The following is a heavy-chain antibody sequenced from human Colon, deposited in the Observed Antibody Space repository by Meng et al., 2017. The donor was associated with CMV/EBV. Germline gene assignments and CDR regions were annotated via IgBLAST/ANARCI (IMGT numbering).Heavy chain of an antibody. J-gene: IGHJ5*02. D-gene: IGHD3-16*01. CDR3: VKGHTMINP. V-gene: IGHV3-11*05. CDR2: ISPTGSDT. CDR1: GFIFSDYY. Sequence: GQLVQSGGGLVEPGGSLRLSCAASGFIFSDYYMTWIREAPGKGLEWVSYISPTGSDTNYADSVRGRFTISRDNAKNSLFLQMSSLTAEDTAVYYCVKGHTMINPWGQGTLVTVSS.